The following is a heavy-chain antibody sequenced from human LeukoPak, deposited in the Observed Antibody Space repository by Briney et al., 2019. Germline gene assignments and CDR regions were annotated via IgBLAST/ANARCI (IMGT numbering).Heavy chain of an antibody. CDR1: GYTFTGYY. CDR3: ASDLPRSSSSYYYYYMDV. J-gene: IGHJ6*03. CDR2: INPNSGGT. V-gene: IGHV1-2*02. D-gene: IGHD6-6*01. Sequence: ASVKVSCKASGYTFTGYYMHWVRQAPGQGLEWMGWINPNSGGTNYAQKFQGRVTMTRDTSISTAYMELSRLRSDATAVYYCASDLPRSSSSYYYYYMDVWGKGTTVTVSS.